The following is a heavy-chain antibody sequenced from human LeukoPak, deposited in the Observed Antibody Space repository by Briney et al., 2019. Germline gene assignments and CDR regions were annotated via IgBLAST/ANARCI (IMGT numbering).Heavy chain of an antibody. V-gene: IGHV3-7*01. J-gene: IGHJ4*02. CDR1: GFTFSSYW. CDR2: IKQDGSEK. Sequence: GSLRLSCAASGFTFSSYWMSWVRQAPGKGLEWVANIKQDGSEKYYVDSVKGRFTISRDNAKNSLYLQMDSLRAEDTAVYYCARRQGSYFDTSGYYYGWGQGTLVTVSS. D-gene: IGHD3-22*01. CDR3: ARRQGSYFDTSGYYYG.